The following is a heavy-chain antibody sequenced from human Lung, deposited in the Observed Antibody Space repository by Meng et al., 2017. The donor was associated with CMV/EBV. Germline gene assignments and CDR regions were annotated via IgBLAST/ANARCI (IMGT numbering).Heavy chain of an antibody. CDR1: GGSMSSTKW. CDR3: ARADKVRFDY. V-gene: IGHV4-4*02. J-gene: IGHJ4*02. CDR2: IYHSGST. Sequence: QGTLQGSGPGLVRPSGTLSLTCAVSGGSMSSTKWWSWVRQPPGKGLEWIGEIYHSGSTNYNPSLKSRVSISVDKSKNQFSLKLSSVTAADTAVYYCARADKVRFDYWGQGTLVTVSS.